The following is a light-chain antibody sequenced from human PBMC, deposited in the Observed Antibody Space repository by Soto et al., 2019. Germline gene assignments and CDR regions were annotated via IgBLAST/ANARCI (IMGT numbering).Light chain of an antibody. J-gene: IGLJ1*01. Sequence: QSALTQPASVSGSPGQSITISCTGTSSDVGRYNYVSWYQQHPGKAPKLMIYDVNNRPSGVSNRFSGSKSDNTASLTISGLQAEDEADYYCSSQTTSSTPCVFGTGTKLTVL. CDR2: DVN. CDR3: SSQTTSSTPCV. CDR1: SSDVGRYNY. V-gene: IGLV2-14*01.